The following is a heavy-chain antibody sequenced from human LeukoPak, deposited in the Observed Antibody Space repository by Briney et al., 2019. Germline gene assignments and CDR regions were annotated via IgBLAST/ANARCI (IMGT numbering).Heavy chain of an antibody. CDR2: IIPIFGTA. V-gene: IGHV1-69*06. CDR1: GGTFSSYA. D-gene: IGHD2-15*01. J-gene: IGHJ4*02. CDR3: AKLGYCSGGSCYMPLDY. Sequence: GASVKVSCKASGGTFSSYAISWVRQAPGQGLEWMGGIIPIFGTANYAQKFQGRVTITADNSTSTAYMELSSLRSEDTAVYYCAKLGYCSGGSCYMPLDYWGQGTLVTVSS.